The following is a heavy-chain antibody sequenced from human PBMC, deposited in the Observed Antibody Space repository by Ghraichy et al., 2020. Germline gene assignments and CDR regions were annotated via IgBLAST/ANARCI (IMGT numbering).Heavy chain of an antibody. CDR2: INHSGST. CDR1: GGSFSGYY. CDR3: ARGYYDYVWGSYSLHYFDY. D-gene: IGHD3-16*01. J-gene: IGHJ4*02. Sequence: SETLSLTCAVYGGSFSGYYWSWIRQPPGKGLEWIGEINHSGSTNYNPSLKSRVTISVDTSKNQFSLKLSSVTAADTAVYYCARGYYDYVWGSYSLHYFDYWGQGTLVTVSS. V-gene: IGHV4-34*01.